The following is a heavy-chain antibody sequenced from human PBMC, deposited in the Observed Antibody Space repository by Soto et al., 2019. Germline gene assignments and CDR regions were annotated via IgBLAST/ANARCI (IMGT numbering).Heavy chain of an antibody. V-gene: IGHV3-30*17. CDR3: AKDTYYYSSSGYYVFDS. D-gene: IGHD3-22*01. Sequence: GGPRTLSCETSGFTFRVYAIHWVGQPQGRGLEWVAVISHDGSNTNYADSVKGRFTFSRDKSKDTVYLQMNSLRAEDTAVYYCAKDTYYYSSSGYYVFDSWGQGTLVTVSS. CDR1: GFTFRVYA. CDR2: ISHDGSNT. J-gene: IGHJ4*02.